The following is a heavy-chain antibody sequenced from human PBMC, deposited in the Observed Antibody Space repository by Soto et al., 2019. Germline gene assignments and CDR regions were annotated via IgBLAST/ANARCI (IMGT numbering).Heavy chain of an antibody. D-gene: IGHD2-2*01. Sequence: QVQLVQSGAEVKKPGSSAKVSCKASGGTFSSYAISWVRQAPGQGLEWMGGIIPIFGTANYAQKFQGRVTNTADESTSTDYMELSSLRSEDTAVYYCARVEGYCISTSCYYFYGMDVWGQGTTVTVSS. J-gene: IGHJ6*02. CDR1: GGTFSSYA. CDR2: IIPIFGTA. V-gene: IGHV1-69*12. CDR3: ARVEGYCISTSCYYFYGMDV.